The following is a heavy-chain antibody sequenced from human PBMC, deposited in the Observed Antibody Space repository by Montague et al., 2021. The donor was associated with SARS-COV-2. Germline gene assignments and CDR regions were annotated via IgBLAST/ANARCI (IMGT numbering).Heavy chain of an antibody. J-gene: IGHJ4*02. CDR3: ARGSRQWLVRPPHYYYFDY. D-gene: IGHD6-19*01. V-gene: IGHV4-34*01. Sequence: SETRSLTCAVYGGSFSGYYWSWIRQPPGKGREWIGEINHSGSTNXNPSLKSLVTISVDTSKNQFSLKLSSVTAADTAVYYCARGSRQWLVRPPHYYYFDYWGQGTLVTVSS. CDR2: INHSGST. CDR1: GGSFSGYY.